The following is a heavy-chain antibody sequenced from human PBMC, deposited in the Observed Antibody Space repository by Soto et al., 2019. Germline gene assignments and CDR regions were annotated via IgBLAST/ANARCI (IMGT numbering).Heavy chain of an antibody. CDR1: GDSVDQSY. D-gene: IGHD3-3*01. J-gene: IGHJ4*02. Sequence: SETLSLTCTVSGDSVDQSYWSWIRQSPGKRMEWIGYIIHRGTSKYNHSLNSRVTMSLDTSKNQVSLRLTSVTAEDTAIYFCARERRGFGYIDYWGLGPLVTVSS. CDR2: IIHRGTS. V-gene: IGHV4-59*02. CDR3: ARERRGFGYIDY.